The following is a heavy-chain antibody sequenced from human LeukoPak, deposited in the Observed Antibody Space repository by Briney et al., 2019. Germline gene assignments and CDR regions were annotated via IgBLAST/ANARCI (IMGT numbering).Heavy chain of an antibody. D-gene: IGHD6-13*01. J-gene: IGHJ4*02. CDR1: GFSFSSYA. CDR2: SSGSGDSA. Sequence: GGTLRLSCEATGFSFSSYAMSWVRQAPGEGLEWVSASSGSGDSADYADAVKGRFTISRGNSKSTLYLQMTSLRVDDTAVYCAKRATAGGFDSWGQGTLVTVSS. V-gene: IGHV3-23*01. CDR3: AKRATAGGFDS.